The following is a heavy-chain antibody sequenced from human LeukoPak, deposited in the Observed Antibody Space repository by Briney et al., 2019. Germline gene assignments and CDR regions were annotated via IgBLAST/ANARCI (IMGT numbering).Heavy chain of an antibody. CDR3: ARAGGTSRADY. CDR2: VKQDGTEK. V-gene: IGHV3-7*01. J-gene: IGHJ4*02. Sequence: PGGSLRLSCEASGFTFRDYGMTWVRQAPGQGLEWVANVKQDGTEKFYVDSVKGRFTISRDNGKNSLYLQMNSLRVEDTAIYYCARAGGTSRADYWGQGTLVTVSS. CDR1: GFTFRDYG. D-gene: IGHD2-2*01.